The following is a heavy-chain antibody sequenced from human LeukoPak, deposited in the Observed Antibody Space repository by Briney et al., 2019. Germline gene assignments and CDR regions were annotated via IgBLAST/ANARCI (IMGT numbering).Heavy chain of an antibody. D-gene: IGHD2-15*01. V-gene: IGHV1-8*01. Sequence: ASVKVSCKASGYTFTSYDINWVRRATGQGLEWMGWMNPNSGNTGYAQKFQGRVTMTRNTSISTAYMELSSLRSEDTAVYYCARSPAGGSTTKSKYNWFDPWGQGTLVTVSS. CDR3: ARSPAGGSTTKSKYNWFDP. CDR1: GYTFTSYD. J-gene: IGHJ5*02. CDR2: MNPNSGNT.